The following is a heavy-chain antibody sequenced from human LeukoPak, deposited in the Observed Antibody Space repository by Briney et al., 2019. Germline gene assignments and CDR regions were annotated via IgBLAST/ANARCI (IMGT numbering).Heavy chain of an antibody. D-gene: IGHD5-12*01. V-gene: IGHV4-30-4*01. Sequence: PSETLSPTCTVSGGSISSGDYYWSWIRQPPGKGLEWIGYIYYSGSTYYNPSLKSRVTISVDTSKNQFSLKLSSVTAADTAVYYCARSPRGYSGYDDYWGQGTLVTVSS. J-gene: IGHJ4*02. CDR3: ARSPRGYSGYDDY. CDR1: GGSISSGDYY. CDR2: IYYSGST.